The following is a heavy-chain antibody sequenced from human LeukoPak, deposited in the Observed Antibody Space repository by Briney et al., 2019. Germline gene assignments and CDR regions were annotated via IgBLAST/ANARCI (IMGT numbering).Heavy chain of an antibody. CDR2: ISGSWT. D-gene: IGHD3-3*01. J-gene: IGHJ6*02. CDR3: ARADVLRFLEWFNGMDV. V-gene: IGHV3-74*01. Sequence: GGSLRLSCAASEFTLSNHAMNWVRQAPGKGLEWVSTISGSWTSYADSVKGRFTISRDNAKNTLYLQMNSLRAENTAVYYCARADVLRFLEWFNGMDVWGQGTTVTVSS. CDR1: EFTLSNHA.